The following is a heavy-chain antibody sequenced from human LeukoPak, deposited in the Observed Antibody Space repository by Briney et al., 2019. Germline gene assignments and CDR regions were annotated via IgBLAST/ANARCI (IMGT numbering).Heavy chain of an antibody. CDR2: IYYSGST. Sequence: SETLSLTCTVSGGSISSSGYYWGWIRQPPGKGLEWIGTIYYSGSTYYNPSLKSRVAISMETSNNQFSLKLSSVTAADTAVYYCARGPDQLLPFDYWGQGTLVTVSS. J-gene: IGHJ4*02. D-gene: IGHD2-2*01. CDR1: GGSISSSGYY. CDR3: ARGPDQLLPFDY. V-gene: IGHV4-39*07.